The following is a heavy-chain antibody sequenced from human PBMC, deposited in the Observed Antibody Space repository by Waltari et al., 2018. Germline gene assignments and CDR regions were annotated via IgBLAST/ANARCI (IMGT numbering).Heavy chain of an antibody. Sequence: VQLVQSGAEVKKPGATVKISCKASGYTFTDYYMHWVQQAPGKGLEWMGRINPNSVGTNYAKKCQGRVTMTRDTSISTAYMERSRLRSDDTAVYYCARVGVMVQGVKAGDAFDIGGQGTMVTVSS. V-gene: IGHV1-2*06. CDR1: GYTFTDYY. J-gene: IGHJ3*02. CDR3: ARVGVMVQGVKAGDAFDI. D-gene: IGHD3-10*01. CDR2: INPNSVGT.